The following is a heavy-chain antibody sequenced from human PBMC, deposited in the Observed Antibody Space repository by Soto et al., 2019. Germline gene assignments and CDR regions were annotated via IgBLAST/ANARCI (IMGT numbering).Heavy chain of an antibody. CDR1: GGSISSYY. Sequence: PSETLSLTCTVSGGSISSYYWSWIRQPPGKGLEWIGYIYYSGSTNYYPSLKSRVTISVDTSKNQFSLKLSSVTAADTAVYYCARLGGYYQAFDNWGQGTLVTVSS. V-gene: IGHV4-59*08. J-gene: IGHJ4*02. CDR3: ARLGGYYQAFDN. CDR2: IYYSGST. D-gene: IGHD3-22*01.